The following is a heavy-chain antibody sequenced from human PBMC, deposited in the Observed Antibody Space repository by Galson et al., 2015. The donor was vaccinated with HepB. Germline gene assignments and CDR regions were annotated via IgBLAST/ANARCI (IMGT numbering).Heavy chain of an antibody. CDR2: VTKNGGTQ. CDR3: VRDLIGTFAFDV. Sequence: SLRLSCAASEFFFGAYTMHWVRQAPGKGLEWVAAVTKNGGTQFYADSVRGRFTISRDNSASTLSLEMSSLRVEDTALYYCVRDLIGTFAFDVWGQGTMVAVSS. J-gene: IGHJ3*01. V-gene: IGHV3-30-3*01. D-gene: IGHD1-26*01. CDR1: EFFFGAYT.